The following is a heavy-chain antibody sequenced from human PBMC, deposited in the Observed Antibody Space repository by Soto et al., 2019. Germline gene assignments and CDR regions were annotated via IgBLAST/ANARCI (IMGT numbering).Heavy chain of an antibody. J-gene: IGHJ5*02. Sequence: GGSLRLSCAASGLTFSSYSMNWVRQAPGKGLEWVSYISSSSSTIYYADSVKGRFTISRDNAKNSLYLQMNSLRDEDTAVYYCARGYDFWSGHSPWGQGTLVTVSS. CDR1: GLTFSSYS. CDR2: ISSSSSTI. D-gene: IGHD3-3*01. CDR3: ARGYDFWSGHSP. V-gene: IGHV3-48*02.